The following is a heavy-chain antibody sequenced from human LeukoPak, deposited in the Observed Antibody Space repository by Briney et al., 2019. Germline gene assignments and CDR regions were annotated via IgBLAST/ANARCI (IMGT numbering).Heavy chain of an antibody. D-gene: IGHD6-13*01. J-gene: IGHJ4*02. CDR2: IYSGGST. V-gene: IGHV3-53*01. Sequence: GGSLRLSCAASGFTVSSNYMSWVRQAPGKGLEWVSVIYSGGSTYYADSVKGRFTISRDNSKNTLYLQMNSLRAEDTAVYYCARDMVPIAAAGYFDYWGQGTLVTVSS. CDR1: GFTVSSNY. CDR3: ARDMVPIAAAGYFDY.